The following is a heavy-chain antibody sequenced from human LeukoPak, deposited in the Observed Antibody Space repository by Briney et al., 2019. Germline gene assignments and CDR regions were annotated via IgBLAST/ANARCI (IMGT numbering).Heavy chain of an antibody. D-gene: IGHD2-2*01. CDR2: INHSGST. CDR3: ARIVVVPAARYYYYGMDV. V-gene: IGHV4-34*01. J-gene: IGHJ6*02. CDR1: GGSFSGYY. Sequence: SETLSLTCAVYGGSFSGYYWSWIRQPPGKGLEWIGEINHSGSTNYNPSLKSRATISVDTSKNQFSLKLSSVTAADTAVYYCARIVVVPAARYYYYGMDVWGQGTTVTVSS.